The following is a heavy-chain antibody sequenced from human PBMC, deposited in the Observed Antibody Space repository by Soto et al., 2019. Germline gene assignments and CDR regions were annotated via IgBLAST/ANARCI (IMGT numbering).Heavy chain of an antibody. CDR1: GYTFTAYY. J-gene: IGHJ6*02. V-gene: IGHV1-2*02. D-gene: IGHD3-10*01. Sequence: QVQLVQSGAEVKEPGDSVRVSCEASGYTFTAYYIHWVRQAPGQGLEWMGWINPKFGDTTHAQDFQGRLTLTRDMSISTVYMDLSRLTSDDTAIYYCARNMDYYYGPGSGNGHGVWGQGTTVNVFS. CDR3: ARNMDYYYGPGSGNGHGV. CDR2: INPKFGDT.